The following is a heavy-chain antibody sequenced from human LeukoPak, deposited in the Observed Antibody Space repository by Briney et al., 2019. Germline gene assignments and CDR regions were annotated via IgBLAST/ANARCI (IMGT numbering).Heavy chain of an antibody. CDR1: GFTFSSYN. Sequence: GGSLRLSCAASGFTFSSYNMNWVRQAPGKGLEWVANIKQDGSEKYYVDSVKGRFTISRDNAKNSLYLQTNSLRAEDTAVYYCARCRSGNTKWFDPWGQGTMVTVSS. D-gene: IGHD1-1*01. V-gene: IGHV3-7*05. J-gene: IGHJ5*01. CDR3: ARCRSGNTKWFDP. CDR2: IKQDGSEK.